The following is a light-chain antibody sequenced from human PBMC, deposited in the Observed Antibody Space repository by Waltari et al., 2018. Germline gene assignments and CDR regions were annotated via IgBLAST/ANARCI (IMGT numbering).Light chain of an antibody. Sequence: EIVLTQSPGTLSLSPGERATLSRRASQSVTRSLAWYQQKPGQAPRLLIYGASSRATGIPDRFSGGGSGTDFSLTISRLEPEDFAMYYCQHYVSLPATFGQGTKVEIK. CDR1: QSVTRS. V-gene: IGKV3-20*01. CDR3: QHYVSLPAT. J-gene: IGKJ1*01. CDR2: GAS.